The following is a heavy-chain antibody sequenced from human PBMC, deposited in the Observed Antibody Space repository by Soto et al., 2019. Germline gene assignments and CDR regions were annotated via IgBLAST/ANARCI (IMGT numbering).Heavy chain of an antibody. J-gene: IGHJ4*02. Sequence: PSETLSLTCTVSAASFSKYYWSWIRQPPGKGLEWIGYVYFNGNTNYNPSLKRRVSISIDTSKKQISLNLSSVTAADTAVYYCASVTFGGVVLAHWGQGTLVTVSS. V-gene: IGHV4-59*01. D-gene: IGHD3-16*01. CDR1: AASFSKYY. CDR2: VYFNGNT. CDR3: ASVTFGGVVLAH.